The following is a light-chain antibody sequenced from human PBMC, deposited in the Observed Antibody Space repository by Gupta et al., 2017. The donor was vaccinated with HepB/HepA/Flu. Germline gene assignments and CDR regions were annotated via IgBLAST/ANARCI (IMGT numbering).Light chain of an antibody. CDR1: SSDVGGYNY. V-gene: IGLV2-8*01. Sequence: QSALTQPPSASGSPGQSVTISCTGTSSDVGGYNYVSWYQQHPGKAPKLMIYEVSKRPSGVPDRFSGSTSGNTASVTPSVPQAEEEADYYCNSYAGSNNIDVFGTGTKVTVL. J-gene: IGLJ1*01. CDR3: NSYAGSNNIDV. CDR2: EVS.